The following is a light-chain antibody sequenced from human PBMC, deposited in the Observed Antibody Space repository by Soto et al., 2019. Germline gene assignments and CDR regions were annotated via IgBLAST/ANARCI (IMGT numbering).Light chain of an antibody. CDR1: SSDVGGYNY. CDR3: SSYAASNNFYFV. Sequence: QSVLTQPPSASGSPGQSVTISCTGTSSDVGGYNYVSWYQQYPGRAPKLMIYEVTKRPSGVPDRFSGSTSGNTASLTVSGRQAEDEADYYGSSYAASNNFYFVFGGGTKLTVL. V-gene: IGLV2-8*01. J-gene: IGLJ3*02. CDR2: EVT.